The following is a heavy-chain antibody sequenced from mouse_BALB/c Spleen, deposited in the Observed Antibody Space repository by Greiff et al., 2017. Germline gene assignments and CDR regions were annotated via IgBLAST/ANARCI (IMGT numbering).Heavy chain of an antibody. V-gene: IGHV5-6-4*01. J-gene: IGHJ1*01. Sequence: EVKLVESGGGLVKPGGSLKLSCAASGFTFSSYTMSWVRQTPEKRLEWVATISSGGSYTYYPDSVKGRFTISRDNAKNTLYLQMSSLKSEDTAMYYCTRDGNYERGWYFDVWGAGTTVTVSS. CDR3: TRDGNYERGWYFDV. CDR1: GFTFSSYT. CDR2: ISSGGSYT. D-gene: IGHD2-1*01.